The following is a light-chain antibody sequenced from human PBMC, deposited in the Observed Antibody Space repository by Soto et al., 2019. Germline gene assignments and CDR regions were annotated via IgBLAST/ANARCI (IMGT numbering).Light chain of an antibody. CDR2: GAS. V-gene: IGKV3-20*01. Sequence: EIVLTQSPGTLSLSPGEGATLSCRASQSVSTNFFAWYQQKPGQAPRLLIYGASTRATGIPDRFSGSGSGTDFTLTISRLEPVDFAVYYCQQYGITSWTFGQGT. CDR1: QSVSTNF. J-gene: IGKJ1*01. CDR3: QQYGITSWT.